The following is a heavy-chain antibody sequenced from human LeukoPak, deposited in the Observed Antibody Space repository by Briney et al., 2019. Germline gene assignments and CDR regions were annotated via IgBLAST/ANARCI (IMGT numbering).Heavy chain of an antibody. CDR3: ARDGGGMVGALYYFDS. CDR2: ISSSSSFI. V-gene: IGHV3-21*01. D-gene: IGHD1-26*01. CDR1: GFTFSNYS. Sequence: GGSLRLSCVASGFTFSNYSMNWVRQAPGKGLEWVSSISSSSSFIYYADSVKGRFTISRDNAKNSLYLQMNSLRAEDTAVYYCARDGGGMVGALYYFDSWGQGTLVTVSS. J-gene: IGHJ4*02.